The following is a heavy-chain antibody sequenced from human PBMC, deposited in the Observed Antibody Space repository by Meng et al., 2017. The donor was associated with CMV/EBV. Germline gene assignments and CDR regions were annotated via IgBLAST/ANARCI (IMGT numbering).Heavy chain of an antibody. D-gene: IGHD1-26*01. J-gene: IGHJ4*02. CDR1: GGTFSSYA. CDR2: IIPIFSTA. V-gene: IGHV1-69*05. CDR3: ARAPLGASIDY. Sequence: SCKAAGGTFSSYAISWVRQAPGQGLEWMGGIIPIFSTANYAQKFQGRVTITTDESTSTAYMELSSLRSEDTAVYYCARAPLGASIDYWGQGTLVTVSS.